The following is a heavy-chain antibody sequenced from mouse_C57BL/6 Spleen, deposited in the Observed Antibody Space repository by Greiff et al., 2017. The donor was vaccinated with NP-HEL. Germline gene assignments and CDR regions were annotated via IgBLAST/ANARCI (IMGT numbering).Heavy chain of an antibody. V-gene: IGHV1-54*01. D-gene: IGHD1-1*01. CDR3: ARSSYYGSSSYWYFDV. CDR2: INPGSGGT. CDR1: GYAFTNYL. Sequence: QVQLQQSGAELVRPGTSVKVSCKASGYAFTNYLIEWVKQRPGQGLEWIGVINPGSGGTNYNEKFKGKATLTADKSSSTAYMQLSSLTSEDSAVYCCARSSYYGSSSYWYFDVWGTGTTVTVSS. J-gene: IGHJ1*03.